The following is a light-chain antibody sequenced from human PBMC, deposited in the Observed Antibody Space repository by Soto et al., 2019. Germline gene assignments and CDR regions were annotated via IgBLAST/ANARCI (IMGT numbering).Light chain of an antibody. V-gene: IGKV1-5*01. J-gene: IGKJ1*01. Sequence: DIQMTQSPSTLSAYVGDRVSITCQASQSIDTWLAWYQQKPGKAPSLLIFDASILESGVPSRFSGSGSGTEFTLTISSLQPDDFATYYCQQYNRASWTFGQGTRVEI. CDR2: DAS. CDR3: QQYNRASWT. CDR1: QSIDTW.